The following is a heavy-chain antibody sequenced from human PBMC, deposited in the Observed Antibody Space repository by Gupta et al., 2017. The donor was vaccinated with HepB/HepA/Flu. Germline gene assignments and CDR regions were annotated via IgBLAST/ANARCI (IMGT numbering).Heavy chain of an antibody. CDR1: GGSFSGYY. J-gene: IGHJ6*02. CDR2: INHSGST. CDR3: ARVRGLNYYGSGSYLSTYYYYGMDV. Sequence: QVQLQQWGAGLLKPSETLSLTCAVYGGSFSGYYWSWIRQPPGKGLEWIGEINHSGSTNYNPSLKSRVTISVDTSKNQFSLKLSSVTAADTAVYYCARVRGLNYYGSGSYLSTYYYYGMDVWGQGTTVTVSS. D-gene: IGHD3-10*01. V-gene: IGHV4-34*01.